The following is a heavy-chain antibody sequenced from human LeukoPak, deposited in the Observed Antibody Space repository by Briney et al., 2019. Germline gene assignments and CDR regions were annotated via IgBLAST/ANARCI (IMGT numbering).Heavy chain of an antibody. CDR3: AKERREQSRDNYFDY. D-gene: IGHD1-1*01. CDR2: ISSSGRTI. CDR1: GFTFSNYE. V-gene: IGHV3-48*03. J-gene: IGHJ4*02. Sequence: GGSLRLSCAASGFTFSNYEMNWVRQAPGKGLEWVSYISSSGRTIYYADSVKGRFTISRDNSKNTLYLQMNSLRAEDTAVYYCAKERREQSRDNYFDYWGQGTLVTVSS.